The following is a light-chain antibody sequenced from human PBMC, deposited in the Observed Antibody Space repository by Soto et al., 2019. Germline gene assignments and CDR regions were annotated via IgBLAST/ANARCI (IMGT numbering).Light chain of an antibody. J-gene: IGKJ5*01. CDR1: QTVGRS. V-gene: IGKV3-11*01. CDR3: QQRYNWPLT. Sequence: IVLTQSPATLSLPPGERATLSCRASQTVGRSLAWYQQKPGQAPRLLISDASNRATGIPARFSGSGSGTDFTLTISSLESEDFAIYYCQQRYNWPLTFGQGTRLEIK. CDR2: DAS.